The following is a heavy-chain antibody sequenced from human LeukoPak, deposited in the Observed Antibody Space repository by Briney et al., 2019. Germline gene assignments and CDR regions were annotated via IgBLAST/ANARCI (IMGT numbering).Heavy chain of an antibody. D-gene: IGHD3-3*01. CDR3: ARGPWYYDFWSGYYPFDY. CDR1: GYTFTSYD. V-gene: IGHV1-8*03. J-gene: IGHJ4*02. Sequence: ASVNVSCKASGYTFTSYDINWVRQATGQGLEGMGWMNPNSGNTGYAQKSQGRVTITRNTSISTAYMELSSLRSEDTAVYYCARGPWYYDFWSGYYPFDYWGQGTLVTVSS. CDR2: MNPNSGNT.